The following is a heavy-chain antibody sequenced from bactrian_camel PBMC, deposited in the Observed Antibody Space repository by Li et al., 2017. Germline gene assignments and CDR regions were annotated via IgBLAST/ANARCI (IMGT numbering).Heavy chain of an antibody. D-gene: IGHD6*01. J-gene: IGHJ6*01. CDR3: AAEEGACPAQYGYSWYSNSRDFTY. CDR2: IRRDGGET. Sequence: DVQLVESGGDSVQAGGSLRLSCKVSGHSRGSNCVGWYRLPPGRAPAEREGIAAIRRDGGETWYAASVKGRFTISRDDAKNTMYLQMNKLTPEDTAMYYCAAEEGACPAQYGYSWYSNSRDFTYWGQGTQVTVS. V-gene: IGHV3S32*01. CDR1: GHSRGSNC.